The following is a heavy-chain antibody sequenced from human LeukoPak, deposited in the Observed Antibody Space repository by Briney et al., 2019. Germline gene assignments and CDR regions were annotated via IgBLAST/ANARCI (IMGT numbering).Heavy chain of an antibody. Sequence: GGSLRLSCAASGFTFSSYVMHWVRQAPGKGLEWVAVTSYDGSNTYHADSAKGRLAMSRDNSKNTLYLQMSSLRSEDTAVYYCAREALTGYVRNGMDVWGQGTTVIVSS. D-gene: IGHD5-12*01. CDR2: TSYDGSNT. V-gene: IGHV3-30*09. CDR3: AREALTGYVRNGMDV. J-gene: IGHJ6*02. CDR1: GFTFSSYV.